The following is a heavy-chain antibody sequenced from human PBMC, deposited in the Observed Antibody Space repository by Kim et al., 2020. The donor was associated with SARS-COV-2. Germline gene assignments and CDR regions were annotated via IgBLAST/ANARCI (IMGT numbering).Heavy chain of an antibody. D-gene: IGHD3-3*01. V-gene: IGHV1-8*01. Sequence: GYAQKFQGRVTMTRNTSISTAYMELSSLRSEDTAMYYCARRVVRTSYGMDVWGQGTTVTVAS. CDR3: ARRVVRTSYGMDV. J-gene: IGHJ6*02.